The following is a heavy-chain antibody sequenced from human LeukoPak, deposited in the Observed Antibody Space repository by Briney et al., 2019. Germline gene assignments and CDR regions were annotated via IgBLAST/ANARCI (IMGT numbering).Heavy chain of an antibody. J-gene: IGHJ6*04. CDR2: VSAYNGNT. Sequence: GASVKVSCKASGYTFTSYGISWVRQAPGQSLEWMGWVSAYNGNTNYAQKFQGRVTMTTDTSTSTAYMELRSLRSDDTAVYYCARDGETYSPTDVWGKGTTVTVSS. CDR1: GYTFTSYG. D-gene: IGHD2-21*01. V-gene: IGHV1-18*01. CDR3: ARDGETYSPTDV.